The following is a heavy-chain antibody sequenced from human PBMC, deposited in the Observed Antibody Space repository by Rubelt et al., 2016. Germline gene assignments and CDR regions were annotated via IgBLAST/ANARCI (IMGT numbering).Heavy chain of an antibody. J-gene: IGHJ5*02. CDR2: ISGSGGST. D-gene: IGHD3-10*01. V-gene: IGHV3-23*01. CDR3: ARVYRRRITMVRGSEGSWFDP. Sequence: RQAPGKGLEWVSAISGSGGSTYYADSVKGRFTISRDNSKNTLYLQMNSLRAEDTAVYYCARVYRRRITMVRGSEGSWFDPWGQGTLVTVSS.